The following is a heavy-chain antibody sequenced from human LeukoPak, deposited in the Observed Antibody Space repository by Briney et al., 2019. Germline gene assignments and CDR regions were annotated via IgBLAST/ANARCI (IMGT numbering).Heavy chain of an antibody. J-gene: IGHJ4*02. CDR1: GFTFSSYW. CDR3: ARDLNWETY. CDR2: IKPDGSQI. V-gene: IGHV3-7*01. D-gene: IGHD1-1*01. Sequence: GGSLRLACAASGFTFSSYWMTWVRQAPGKGLEWVANIKPDGSQIYYVDSVKGRFTISRDNAKNSLYLQMNSLRAEDTAVYYCARDLNWETYWGQGTLVTVSS.